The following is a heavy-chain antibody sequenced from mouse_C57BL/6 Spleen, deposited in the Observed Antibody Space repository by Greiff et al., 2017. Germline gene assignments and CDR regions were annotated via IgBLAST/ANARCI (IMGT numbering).Heavy chain of an antibody. D-gene: IGHD1-1*01. J-gene: IGHJ2*01. V-gene: IGHV1-15*01. CDR3: TRQTVVATDY. CDR2: IDPETGGT. CDR1: GYTFTDYE. Sequence: VQLQQSGAELVRPGASVTLSCKASGYTFTDYEMHWVKQTPVHGLEWIGAIDPETGGTAYNQKFKGKAILTADKSSSTAYMELRSLTSEDSAVYYCTRQTVVATDYWGQGTTRTVSS.